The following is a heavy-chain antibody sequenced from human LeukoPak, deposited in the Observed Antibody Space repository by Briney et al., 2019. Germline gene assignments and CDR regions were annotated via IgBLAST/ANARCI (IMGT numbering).Heavy chain of an antibody. Sequence: GGSLRLSCAASGFTFSSYAMSWVRQAPGKGLEWVSAISGSGGSTYYADSVKGRFTSSRDNSKNTLYLQMNSLRAEDTAVYYCAKDLYSSGWYNYFDPWGQGTLVTVSS. CDR2: ISGSGGST. J-gene: IGHJ5*02. CDR1: GFTFSSYA. V-gene: IGHV3-23*01. CDR3: AKDLYSSGWYNYFDP. D-gene: IGHD6-19*01.